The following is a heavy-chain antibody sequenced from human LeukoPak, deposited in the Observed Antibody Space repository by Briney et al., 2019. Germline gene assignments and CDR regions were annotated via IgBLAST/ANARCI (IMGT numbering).Heavy chain of an antibody. CDR3: ARGTLSRFLEWLPNDY. CDR1: GGTFSSYA. J-gene: IGHJ4*02. Sequence: ASVKVSCKASGGTFSSYAISWVRQAPGQGLEWMGGIIPIFGTANYAQKFQGRVTITTDESTSTAYMELSSLRSEDTAVYYCARGTLSRFLEWLPNDYWGQGTLVTVSS. V-gene: IGHV1-69*05. CDR2: IIPIFGTA. D-gene: IGHD3-3*01.